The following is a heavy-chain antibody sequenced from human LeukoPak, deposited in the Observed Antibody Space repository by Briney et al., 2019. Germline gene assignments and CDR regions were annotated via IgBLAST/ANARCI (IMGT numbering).Heavy chain of an antibody. Sequence: GGSLRLSCAASGFTFSNYWMHWVRQAQGKGLVWVSQINNDGSTTRYADSVKGRFTISRDNAENTLYLQMNSLRAEDAAVYYCARGYSSSWYNWFDPWGQGTLVTVSS. J-gene: IGHJ5*02. V-gene: IGHV3-74*01. CDR3: ARGYSSSWYNWFDP. D-gene: IGHD6-13*01. CDR2: INNDGSTT. CDR1: GFTFSNYW.